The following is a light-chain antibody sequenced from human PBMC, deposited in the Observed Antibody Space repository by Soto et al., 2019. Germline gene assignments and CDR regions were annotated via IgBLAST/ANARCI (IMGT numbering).Light chain of an antibody. CDR3: QQYNYWPPPIT. V-gene: IGKV1-5*03. J-gene: IGKJ5*01. CDR1: QTISSW. Sequence: DIQMTQSPSTLSASVGDRVTIPCRASQTISSWLAWYQQKPGKAPKLLIYKASSLESGVPSRFSGSGSGTEFTLTISSLQSEDFALYYCQQYNYWPPPITFGQGTRLEI. CDR2: KAS.